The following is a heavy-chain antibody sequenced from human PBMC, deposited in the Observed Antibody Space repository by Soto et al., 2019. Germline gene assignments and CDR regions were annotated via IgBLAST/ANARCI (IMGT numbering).Heavy chain of an antibody. J-gene: IGHJ4*02. D-gene: IGHD2-2*01. CDR3: ATDRSSTSCYAFDY. CDR1: GFTFRNYA. CDR2: ISGSGGTT. Sequence: EVQLLESGGGLVQPGGSLRLSCAASGFTFRNYAMSWARQAPGKGLEWVSAISGSGGTTHYADSVKGRFTISRDNSKNTLYLQMNSLRVEDTAVYYRATDRSSTSCYAFDYWGQGSLVTVSA. V-gene: IGHV3-23*01.